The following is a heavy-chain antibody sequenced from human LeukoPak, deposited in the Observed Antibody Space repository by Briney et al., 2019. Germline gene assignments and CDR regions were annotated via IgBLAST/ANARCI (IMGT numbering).Heavy chain of an antibody. D-gene: IGHD2-15*01. V-gene: IGHV3-21*01. J-gene: IGHJ4*02. CDR2: ISSSSSYI. CDR1: GFTFSSYS. CDR3: ARAKNSLYYFDY. Sequence: PGGSLRLSCAASGFTFSSYSMNWVRQAPGKGLEWVSSISSSSSYIYYADSVKGRSTISRDNAKNSLYLQMNSLRAEDTAVYYCARAKNSLYYFDYWGQGTLVTVSS.